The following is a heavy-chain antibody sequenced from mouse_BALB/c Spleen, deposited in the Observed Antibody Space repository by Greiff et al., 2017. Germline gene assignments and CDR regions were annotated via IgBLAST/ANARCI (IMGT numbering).Heavy chain of an antibody. J-gene: IGHJ3*01. CDR2: IRLKSNNYAT. CDR1: GFTFSNYW. V-gene: IGHV6-6*02. Sequence: DVQLVESGGGLVQPGGSMKLSCVASGFTFSNYWMNWVRQSPEKGLEWVAEIRLKSNNYATHYAESVKGRFTISRDDSKSSVYLQMNNLRAEDTGIYYCTRPGSSSWFAYWGQGTLVTVSA. D-gene: IGHD1-1*01. CDR3: TRPGSSSWFAY.